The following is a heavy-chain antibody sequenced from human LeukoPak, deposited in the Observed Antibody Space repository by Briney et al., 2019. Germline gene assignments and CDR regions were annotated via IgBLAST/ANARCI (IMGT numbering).Heavy chain of an antibody. J-gene: IGHJ6*03. V-gene: IGHV3-48*03. CDR1: GFTFSSYE. D-gene: IGHD3-10*01. Sequence: GGSLRLSCAASGFTFSSYEMNWVRQAPGKGLEWVSYISSSGSTIYYADSVKGRFTISRDNAKNSLYLQMNSLRAEDTALYYCARVARGDYYYYYMDVWGKGTTVTVSS. CDR2: ISSSGSTI. CDR3: ARVARGDYYYYYMDV.